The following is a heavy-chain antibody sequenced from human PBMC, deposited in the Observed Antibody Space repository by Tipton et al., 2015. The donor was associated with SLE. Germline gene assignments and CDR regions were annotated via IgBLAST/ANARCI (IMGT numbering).Heavy chain of an antibody. Sequence: TLSLTCTVSGGSISSHFWSCIRQPPGKGLEWIWYIYYSGITNYNPALKSRVTISVDTYKNQFSLKLSSVTAADTAVYYCASEVDYYDSSGYYYDAFDIWGQGTMVTVSS. J-gene: IGHJ3*02. CDR3: ASEVDYYDSSGYYYDAFDI. CDR2: IYYSGIT. V-gene: IGHV4-59*11. CDR1: GGSISSHF. D-gene: IGHD3-22*01.